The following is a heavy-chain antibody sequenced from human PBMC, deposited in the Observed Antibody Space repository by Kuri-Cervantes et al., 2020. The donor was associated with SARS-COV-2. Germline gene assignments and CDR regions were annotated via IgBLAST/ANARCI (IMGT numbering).Heavy chain of an antibody. J-gene: IGHJ3*02. D-gene: IGHD3-10*01. CDR3: ARAFEYGHIWFGELTNAFDI. V-gene: IGHV1-2*02. CDR2: INPNSGGT. CDR1: GYTFTGYY. Sequence: ASVKVSCKASGYTFTGYYMHWVRQAPGQGLEWMGWINPNSGGTNYAQKFQGRVTMTRDTSISTAYMELSRLRSDDTAVYYCARAFEYGHIWFGELTNAFDIWGQGTMVTVSS.